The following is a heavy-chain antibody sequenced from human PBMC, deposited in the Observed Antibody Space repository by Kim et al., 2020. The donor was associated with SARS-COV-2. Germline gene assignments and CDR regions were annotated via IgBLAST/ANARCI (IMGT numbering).Heavy chain of an antibody. CDR1: NDSIRGNS. CDR2: INYSGST. D-gene: IGHD2-2*01. CDR3: AGSEGGASWRPFDS. Sequence: SETLSLTCSFSNDSIRGNSCSWFRQLPGKGLEWLGYINYSGSTTYNPSLKTRVTISWDTSTTQFSLDLTSVTDAATAVYYCAGSEGGASWRPFDSWG. V-gene: IGHV4-59*01. J-gene: IGHJ5*01.